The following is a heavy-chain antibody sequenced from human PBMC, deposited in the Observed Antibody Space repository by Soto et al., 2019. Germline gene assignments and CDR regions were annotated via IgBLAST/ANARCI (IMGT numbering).Heavy chain of an antibody. CDR2: IYYSGST. Sequence: SETLSLTCTVSGGSISSYYWSWIQQPPGKGLEWIGYIYYSGSTNYNPSLKSRVTISVDTSKNQFSLKLSSVTAADTAVYYCATLSTADAFDIWGQGTMVTVSS. D-gene: IGHD4-17*01. CDR1: GGSISSYY. J-gene: IGHJ3*02. CDR3: ATLSTADAFDI. V-gene: IGHV4-59*08.